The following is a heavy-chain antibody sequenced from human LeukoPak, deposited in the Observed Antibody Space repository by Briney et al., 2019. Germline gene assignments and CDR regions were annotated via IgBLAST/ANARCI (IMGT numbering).Heavy chain of an antibody. CDR1: GGSFSSYY. CDR3: ARGDVKHVDY. D-gene: IGHD2-21*02. V-gene: IGHV4-59*10. CDR2: IYTSGST. J-gene: IGHJ4*02. Sequence: PSETLSLTCAVYGGSFSSYYWSWIRQPAGKGLEWIGRIYTSGSTNYNPSLKSRVTMSVDTSKNQFSLKLSSVTAADTAVYYCARGDVKHVDYWGQGTLVTVSS.